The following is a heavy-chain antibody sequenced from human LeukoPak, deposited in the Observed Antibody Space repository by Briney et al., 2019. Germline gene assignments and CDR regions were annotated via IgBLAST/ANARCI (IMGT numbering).Heavy chain of an antibody. J-gene: IGHJ4*02. CDR2: IIPILGIA. D-gene: IGHD6-25*01. Sequence: GSSVKVSCKASGGTFSSYAISWVRQAPGQGLEWMGRIIPILGIANYAQKFQGRVTMTRDTSTSTVYMELSSLRSDDTAVYYCARDVGGYGDFWGQGTPVTVSS. CDR1: GGTFSSYA. CDR3: ARDVGGYGDF. V-gene: IGHV1-69*04.